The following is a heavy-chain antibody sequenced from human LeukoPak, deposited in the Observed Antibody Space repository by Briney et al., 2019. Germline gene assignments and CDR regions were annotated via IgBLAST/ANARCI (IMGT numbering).Heavy chain of an antibody. D-gene: IGHD1-26*01. J-gene: IGHJ6*02. V-gene: IGHV4-31*03. CDR1: GGSISSGGYY. CDR2: IYYSGST. CDR3: ARHYVGGATSSSMDV. Sequence: SETLSLTCTVSGGSISSGGYYWSWIRQHPGKCLEWIGYIYYSGSTYYNPSLKSRVTISVDTSKNQFSLKLSSVTAADTAVYYCARHYVGGATSSSMDVWGQGSTVTVSS.